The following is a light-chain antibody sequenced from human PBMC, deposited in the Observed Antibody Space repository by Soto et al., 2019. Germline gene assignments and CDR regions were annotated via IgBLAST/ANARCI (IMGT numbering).Light chain of an antibody. CDR1: QVISSY. Sequence: DIQLTQAPSFLSASAGDGVTNTCRASQVISSYLAWYQQKPGRAPKLLIYAASTLQSGVPSRFSGSGSGTEFTLTITSLQPEDFATYYCQQLNSFPITFGQGTRLEIK. V-gene: IGKV1-9*01. CDR2: AAS. J-gene: IGKJ5*01. CDR3: QQLNSFPIT.